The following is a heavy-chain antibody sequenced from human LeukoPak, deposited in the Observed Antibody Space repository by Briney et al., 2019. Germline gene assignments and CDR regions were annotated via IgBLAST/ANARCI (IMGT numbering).Heavy chain of an antibody. J-gene: IGHJ4*02. CDR1: GFTFSSFW. V-gene: IGHV3-7*01. CDR2: IKHDGSDK. CDR3: ARGGISSFDY. D-gene: IGHD2-15*01. Sequence: GGSLRLSCAVSGFTFSSFWMTWVRQVPGKGLEWVATIKHDGSDKYYVDSVKGRFTISRDNAEKSLYLQMNSLRAEDAALYYCARGGISSFDYWGQGTLVTVSS.